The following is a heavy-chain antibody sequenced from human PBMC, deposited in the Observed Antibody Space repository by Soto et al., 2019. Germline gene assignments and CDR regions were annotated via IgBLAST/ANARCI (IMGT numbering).Heavy chain of an antibody. CDR2: IWYDGSNK. D-gene: IGHD3-22*01. J-gene: IGHJ4*02. V-gene: IGHV3-33*01. CDR3: ARETSYDSSGSYFYYLDY. Sequence: GGSLRLSCAASGFTFSSYGIHWVRQAPGKGLEWVAVIWYDGSNKYYADSVEGRFTISRDNSKNTLYLQMNSLGAEDTAVYFCARETSYDSSGSYFYYLDYWGQGTLVTVSS. CDR1: GFTFSSYG.